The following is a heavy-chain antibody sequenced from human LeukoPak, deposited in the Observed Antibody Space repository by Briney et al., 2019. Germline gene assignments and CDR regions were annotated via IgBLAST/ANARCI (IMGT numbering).Heavy chain of an antibody. V-gene: IGHV4-30-2*01. Sequence: SETLSLTCAVSGGSISSGGYSWSWIRQPPGRGLEWIGYIYHSGSTYYNPSLKSRVTISVDRSKNQFSLKLSSVTAADTAVYYCARAYSNLNWFDPWGQGTLVTVSS. CDR3: ARAYSNLNWFDP. J-gene: IGHJ5*02. D-gene: IGHD4-11*01. CDR2: IYHSGST. CDR1: GGSISSGGYS.